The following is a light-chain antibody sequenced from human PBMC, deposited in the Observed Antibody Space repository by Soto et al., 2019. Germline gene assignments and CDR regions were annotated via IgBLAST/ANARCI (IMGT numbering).Light chain of an antibody. V-gene: IGKV4-1*01. CDR3: QQYYSIPPS. CDR1: QSVLYSSNNKNY. CDR2: WAS. Sequence: DIVLTQSPDSLALSLGERATINCTSSQSVLYSSNNKNYLTWYQQKPGQPPKLLIYWASTRESGVPDRFSGSGSGTHFTLTISSLQAEDVAVYYCQQYYSIPPSFGGGTKVEIK. J-gene: IGKJ4*01.